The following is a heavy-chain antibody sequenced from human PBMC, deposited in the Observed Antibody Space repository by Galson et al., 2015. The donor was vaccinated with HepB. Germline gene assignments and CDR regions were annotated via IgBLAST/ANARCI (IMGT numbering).Heavy chain of an antibody. J-gene: IGHJ5*02. CDR2: INTNTGNP. D-gene: IGHD2-15*01. Sequence: SVKVSCKASGYTFTSYAMNWVRQAPGQGLEWMGWINTNTGNPTYAQGFTGRFVFSLDTSVSTAYLQISSLKAEDTAVYYCARDYLSGGSWHGWFDPWGQGTLVTVSS. CDR3: ARDYLSGGSWHGWFDP. CDR1: GYTFTSYA. V-gene: IGHV7-4-1*02.